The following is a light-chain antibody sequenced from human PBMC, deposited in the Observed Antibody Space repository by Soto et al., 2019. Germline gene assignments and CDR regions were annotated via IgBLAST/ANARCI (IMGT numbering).Light chain of an antibody. V-gene: IGLV2-14*01. CDR3: SSYTSSNTLV. CDR1: SSDVGGYNY. CDR2: EVD. J-gene: IGLJ1*01. Sequence: QSVLAQPASVSGSPGQSTIISCTGTSSDVGGYNYVSWYQQHPGKAPKFPIYEVDNRASGVSDRFSGSKSGNTASLTISGLQAEDEADYYCSSYTSSNTLVFGTGTKLTVL.